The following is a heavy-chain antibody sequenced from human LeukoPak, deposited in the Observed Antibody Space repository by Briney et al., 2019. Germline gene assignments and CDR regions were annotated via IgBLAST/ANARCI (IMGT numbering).Heavy chain of an antibody. CDR1: GFTFNNAW. J-gene: IGHJ4*02. V-gene: IGHV3-23*01. CDR3: TADIKGSY. Sequence: GGSLRLSCVGSGFTFNNAWMNWVRQAPGKGLEWVSGISGSGGSTYYADSVKGRFTISRDNSKNTLYLQMNSLRAEDTAVYYCTADIKGSYWGQGTLVTVSS. CDR2: ISGSGGST.